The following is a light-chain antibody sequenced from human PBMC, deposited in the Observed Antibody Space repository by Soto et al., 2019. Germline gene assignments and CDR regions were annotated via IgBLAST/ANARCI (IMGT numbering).Light chain of an antibody. CDR3: SSDTSASTLVV. V-gene: IGLV2-14*01. CDR1: RSDVGGYSY. CDR2: EVS. Sequence: QSALTQPASVSGSPGQSITISCTGTRSDVGGYSYVSWYQQHPGKAPKLMIFEVSNRPSGVSNRFSGSKSGNTASLTISGLQAADEADYYCSSDTSASTLVVFGTGTKLTVL. J-gene: IGLJ1*01.